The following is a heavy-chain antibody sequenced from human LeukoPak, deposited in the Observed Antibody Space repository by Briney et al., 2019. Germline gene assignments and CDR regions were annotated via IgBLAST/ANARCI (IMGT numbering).Heavy chain of an antibody. CDR3: AVYGDYVRYFDY. V-gene: IGHV3-23*01. CDR1: GFTFNSYA. D-gene: IGHD4-17*01. J-gene: IGHJ4*02. Sequence: GGSLRLSCAASGFTFNSYAMSWVRQAPGKGLEWVSAISGSGGSTYYADSVKGRFTISRDNSKNTLYLQMNSLRAEDTAVYYCAVYGDYVRYFDYWGQGTLVTVSS. CDR2: ISGSGGST.